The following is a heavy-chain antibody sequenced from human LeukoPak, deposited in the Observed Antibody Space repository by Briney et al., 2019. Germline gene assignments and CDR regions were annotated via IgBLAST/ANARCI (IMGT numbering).Heavy chain of an antibody. V-gene: IGHV3-15*07. CDR3: TWDSSGFYLLDS. Sequence: GGSLRLSCAVSGLKFTDAWMNWVRQAPGKGLEWVGRIKSKGSGGTIDYAEPVKGRFTISRDDSKNTLYLQMNSLKTEDTAVYYCTWDSSGFYLLDSWGQGTLVTVSS. D-gene: IGHD3-22*01. CDR1: GLKFTDAW. CDR2: IKSKGSGGTI. J-gene: IGHJ4*02.